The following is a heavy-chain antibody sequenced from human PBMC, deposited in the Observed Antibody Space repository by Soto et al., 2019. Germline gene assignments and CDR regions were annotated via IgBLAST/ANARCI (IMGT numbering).Heavy chain of an antibody. CDR3: ARRARPDFYYMDV. V-gene: IGHV3-64*01. CDR2: ISSNEVGT. J-gene: IGHJ6*03. D-gene: IGHD6-6*01. Sequence: GGAPRLSWAASGFTLSGYAIDWGRQAPVKGLEYVSGISSNEVGTYYANSVQGRFTISRDNSKNTVYLQMGSLRPEDMAVYYCARRARPDFYYMDVWGKGTTVTVSS. CDR1: GFTLSGYA.